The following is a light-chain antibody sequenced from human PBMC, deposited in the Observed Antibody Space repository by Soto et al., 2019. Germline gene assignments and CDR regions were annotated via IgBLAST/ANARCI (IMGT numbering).Light chain of an antibody. Sequence: EIVMTQSPGTLSLSPGERATLSCRASQSVGSNYLAWYQQKPGQAPGLLIYGSSSRATGIPDRFSGSGSGTDFTLTISRLEPEDFAVYYCQQYGSSLRTFGQGTKVEVK. V-gene: IGKV3-20*01. CDR1: QSVGSNY. J-gene: IGKJ1*01. CDR3: QQYGSSLRT. CDR2: GSS.